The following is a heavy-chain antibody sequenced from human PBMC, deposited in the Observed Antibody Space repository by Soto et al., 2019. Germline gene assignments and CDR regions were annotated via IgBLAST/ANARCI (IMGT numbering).Heavy chain of an antibody. D-gene: IGHD3-10*02. CDR3: ARENVVPLVVRYNWFDP. CDR2: IYYSGST. J-gene: IGHJ5*02. V-gene: IGHV4-59*01. CDR1: GGSISSYY. Sequence: PSETLSLTCTVSGGSISSYYWSWIRQPPGKGLEWIGYIYYSGSTNYNPSLKSRVTISVDTSKNQFSLKLSSVTAADTAVYYCARENVVPLVVRYNWFDPWGQGTLVTVSS.